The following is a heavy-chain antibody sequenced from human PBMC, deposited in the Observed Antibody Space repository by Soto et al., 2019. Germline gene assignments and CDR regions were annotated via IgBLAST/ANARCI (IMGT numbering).Heavy chain of an antibody. CDR3: TKEKSVINSGYDAFDI. Sequence: GGSLRLSCAASGFTVSSYEMDWVRQATGKGLEWVAYISISGGTIYYGDSVEGRFTISRDNADNSLYLQMNSLRAEDTAVYYCTKEKSVINSGYDAFDIWGRGTVVTVSS. D-gene: IGHD5-12*01. J-gene: IGHJ3*02. V-gene: IGHV3-48*03. CDR2: ISISGGTI. CDR1: GFTVSSYE.